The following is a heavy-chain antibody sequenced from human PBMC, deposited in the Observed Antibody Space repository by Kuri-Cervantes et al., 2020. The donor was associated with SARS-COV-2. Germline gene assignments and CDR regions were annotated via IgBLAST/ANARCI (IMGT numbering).Heavy chain of an antibody. Sequence: GESLKISCAASGFTFSSYAMHWVRQAPGKGLEWVAVISYDGSNKYYADSVKGRFTISRDNSKNTLYLQMNSLRVEDTAVYYCARGKAYNISGGNDLDYWGQGILVTVSS. CDR2: ISYDGSNK. V-gene: IGHV3-30-3*01. J-gene: IGHJ4*02. CDR3: ARGKAYNISGGNDLDY. CDR1: GFTFSSYA. D-gene: IGHD4-23*01.